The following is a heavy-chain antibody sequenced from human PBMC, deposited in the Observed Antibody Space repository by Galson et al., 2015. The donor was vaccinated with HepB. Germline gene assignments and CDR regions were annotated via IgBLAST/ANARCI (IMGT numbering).Heavy chain of an antibody. CDR1: GFTFSSYG. CDR2: ISYDGSNK. Sequence: SLRLSCAASGFTFSSYGMHWVRQAPGKGLEWVAVISYDGSNKYYADSVKGRFTISRDNSKNTLYLQMNSLRAEDTAVYYCAKGLWFGGHDEDIVATIFDYWGQGTLVTVSS. V-gene: IGHV3-30*18. J-gene: IGHJ4*02. CDR3: AKGLWFGGHDEDIVATIFDY. D-gene: IGHD5-12*01.